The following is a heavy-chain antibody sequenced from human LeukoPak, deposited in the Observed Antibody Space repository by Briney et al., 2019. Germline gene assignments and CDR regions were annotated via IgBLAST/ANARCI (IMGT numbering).Heavy chain of an antibody. D-gene: IGHD4-17*01. CDR2: IYTSGST. Sequence: SETLSLTCTVSGGSLSRYYWSWIRQSAGKGLEWIGRIYTSGSTNYNPSLKSRVTMSVDTSKNQFSLKLSSVTAADTAVYYCATSTVMNEYCLDYWAQGTLVTVSS. V-gene: IGHV4-4*07. CDR1: GGSLSRYY. CDR3: ATSTVMNEYCLDY. J-gene: IGHJ4*02.